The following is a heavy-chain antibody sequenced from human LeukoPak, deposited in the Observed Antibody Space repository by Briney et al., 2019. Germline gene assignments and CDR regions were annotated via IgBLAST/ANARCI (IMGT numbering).Heavy chain of an antibody. J-gene: IGHJ4*02. Sequence: GESLKISCKGSGYNFPNYWIGWVRQMPGKGLDWMGIINPGDSDTRYSPSFQGQVTISADKSISTAYLQWSSLRASDTAIYYCARREFPHHFHFWGQGTLVTVSS. CDR3: ARREFPHHFHF. V-gene: IGHV5-51*01. CDR1: GYNFPNYW. D-gene: IGHD3-10*01. CDR2: INPGDSDT.